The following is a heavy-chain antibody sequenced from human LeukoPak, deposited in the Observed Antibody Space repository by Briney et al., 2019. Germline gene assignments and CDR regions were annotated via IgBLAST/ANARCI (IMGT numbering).Heavy chain of an antibody. CDR2: ITTYNGKT. V-gene: IGHV1-18*04. J-gene: IGHJ4*02. Sequence: ASVTVSCKGSGYTFTTYGISWVRQASGQGLEWMGWITTYNGKTHYAQKFQGRVTMTADTSTRTVSMELRSLRSDDTAVYYCARDAGGRGYDVLTYWGQGTLVTVSS. CDR1: GYTFTTYG. D-gene: IGHD5-12*01. CDR3: ARDAGGRGYDVLTY.